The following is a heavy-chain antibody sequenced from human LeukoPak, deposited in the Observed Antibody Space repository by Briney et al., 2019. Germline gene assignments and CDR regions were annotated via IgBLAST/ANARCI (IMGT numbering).Heavy chain of an antibody. D-gene: IGHD1-26*01. V-gene: IGHV1-2*06. CDR3: ARDLSSTPHWEPDY. J-gene: IGHJ4*02. Sequence: GASVKVSCKASGYTFIGYYMHWVRQAPGQGLEWMGRSNPDSGDTNYAQHFQGRVSMTRDTSITTAYMELNRLTSDDTAVYYCARDLSSTPHWEPDYWGQGTLVTVSS. CDR1: GYTFIGYY. CDR2: SNPDSGDT.